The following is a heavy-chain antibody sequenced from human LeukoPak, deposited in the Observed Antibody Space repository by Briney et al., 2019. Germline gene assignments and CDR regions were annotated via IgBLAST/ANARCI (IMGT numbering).Heavy chain of an antibody. CDR2: IIPIFGTA. CDR3: ARDGVGATSVY. J-gene: IGHJ4*02. D-gene: IGHD1-26*01. Sequence: ASVKVSCKASGGTFSSYAISWVRQAPGQGIEWMGGIIPIFGTANYAQKFQGRVTITADESTSTAYMELSSLRSEDTAVYYCARDGVGATSVYWGQGTLVTVSS. CDR1: GGTFSSYA. V-gene: IGHV1-69*13.